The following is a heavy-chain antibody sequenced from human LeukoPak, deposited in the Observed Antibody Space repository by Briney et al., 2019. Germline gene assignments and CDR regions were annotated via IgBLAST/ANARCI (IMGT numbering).Heavy chain of an antibody. V-gene: IGHV3-9*01. CDR3: AKGYGPFYYYYMDV. D-gene: IGHD3-16*01. J-gene: IGHJ6*03. CDR1: GFTFDDYA. CDR2: ISWNSGSI. Sequence: SGGSLRLSCAASGFTFDDYAMHWVRQAPGKGLEWVSGISWNSGSIGYADSVKGRFTISRDNAKNSLYLQMNSLRAEDTALYYCAKGYGPFYYYYMDVWGKGTTVTVSS.